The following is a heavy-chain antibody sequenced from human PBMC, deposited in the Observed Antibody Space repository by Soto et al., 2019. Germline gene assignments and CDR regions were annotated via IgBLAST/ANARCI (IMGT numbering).Heavy chain of an antibody. CDR1: GGSMRGQH. Sequence: QVQLQESGPGLVKPSETLSLTCTVSGGSMRGQHWSWIRQPPGKGLEWIGHHSDSTNYNPSPKRRITTSTGPSKTRFSLKXXXXXXXXXXXXXXXXXXXGGGGGGYWGQGTLVTVSS. D-gene: IGHD3-16*01. J-gene: IGHJ4*02. CDR2: HHSDST. CDR3: XXXXXGGGGGGY. V-gene: IGHV4-59*11.